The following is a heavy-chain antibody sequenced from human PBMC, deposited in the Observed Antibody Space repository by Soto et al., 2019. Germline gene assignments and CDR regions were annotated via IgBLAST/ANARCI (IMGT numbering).Heavy chain of an antibody. Sequence: GESLKISCAASGFTFSSYAMSWVRQAPGKGLEWVSAISGSGGSTYYADSVKGRFTISRDNSKNTLYLQMNSLRAEDTAVYYCAKDLGATNPTSGYWGQGTLVTVSS. CDR1: GFTFSSYA. CDR3: AKDLGATNPTSGY. D-gene: IGHD1-26*01. CDR2: ISGSGGST. V-gene: IGHV3-23*01. J-gene: IGHJ4*02.